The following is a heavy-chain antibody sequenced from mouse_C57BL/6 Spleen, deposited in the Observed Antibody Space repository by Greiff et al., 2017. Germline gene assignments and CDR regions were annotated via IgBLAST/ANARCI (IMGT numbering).Heavy chain of an antibody. V-gene: IGHV5-4*01. J-gene: IGHJ2*01. CDR1: GFTFSSYA. Sequence: EVQGVESGGGLVKPGGSLKLSCAASGFTFSSYAMSWVRQTPEKRLEWVATISDGGSYTYYPDNVKGRFTISRDTAKNNLYLQMSHLKSEDTAMYYCARGVYYDYSFDYWGQGTTLTVSS. D-gene: IGHD2-4*01. CDR3: ARGVYYDYSFDY. CDR2: ISDGGSYT.